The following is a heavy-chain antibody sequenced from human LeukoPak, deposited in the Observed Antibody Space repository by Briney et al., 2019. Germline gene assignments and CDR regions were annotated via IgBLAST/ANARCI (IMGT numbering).Heavy chain of an antibody. J-gene: IGHJ6*03. D-gene: IGHD6-13*01. V-gene: IGHV3-30*02. Sequence: GGSLRLSCAASGFTFSSYDIHWVRQAPGKGLEWVAFIRYDGSNKYYADSVRGRFTISRDNSKNTLYLHMNSLRAEDTAVYYCAKEGYSRGYYSYYYMDVWGKGTTVTVSS. CDR1: GFTFSSYD. CDR3: AKEGYSRGYYSYYYMDV. CDR2: IRYDGSNK.